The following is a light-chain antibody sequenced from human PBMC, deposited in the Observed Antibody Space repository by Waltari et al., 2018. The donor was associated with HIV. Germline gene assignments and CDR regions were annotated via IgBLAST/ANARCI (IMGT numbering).Light chain of an antibody. V-gene: IGLV2-8*01. Sequence: QSALTQSPSASWSPGQAVTISCTGTSSDVGSYEYVSLSRQHPAKAPNLMIYDVYKRPSGVPDRFSGSKSGNTASLTVSGLQAEDEATYYCSSYAGSKNRVVFGGGTFLTVL. CDR3: SSYAGSKNRVV. J-gene: IGLJ2*01. CDR1: SSDVGSYEY. CDR2: DVY.